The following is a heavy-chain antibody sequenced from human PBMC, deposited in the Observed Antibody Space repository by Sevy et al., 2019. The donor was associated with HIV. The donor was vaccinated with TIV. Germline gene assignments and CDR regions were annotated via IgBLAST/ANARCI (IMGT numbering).Heavy chain of an antibody. J-gene: IGHJ4*02. D-gene: IGHD5-12*01. V-gene: IGHV4-30-4*01. CDR1: GGSFTSSDSY. CDR3: ASDRGYNDGPFDY. Sequence: SETLSLTCTVSGGSFTSSDSYWSWIRQPPGEGLEWIGYIHYTGGTYYNPFLKSRVAMSVDTSEKQFSLKLSFLTAADTAVYYCASDRGYNDGPFDYWGQGTLVTVSS. CDR2: IHYTGGT.